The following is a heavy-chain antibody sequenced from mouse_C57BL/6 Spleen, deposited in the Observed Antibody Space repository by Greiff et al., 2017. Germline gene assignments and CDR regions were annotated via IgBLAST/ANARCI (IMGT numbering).Heavy chain of an antibody. J-gene: IGHJ2*01. CDR1: GFTFSSYG. D-gene: IGHD1-1*01. V-gene: IGHV5-6*01. CDR2: ISSGGSYT. Sequence: EVKLVESGGDLVKPGGSLKLSCAASGFTFSSYGMSWVRQTPDKRLEWVATISSGGSYTYYPDSVKGRFTISRDNAKNTLYLQMSSLKSGEKAMYYCARHGAVGYFDYWGQSTTLTVSS. CDR3: ARHGAVGYFDY.